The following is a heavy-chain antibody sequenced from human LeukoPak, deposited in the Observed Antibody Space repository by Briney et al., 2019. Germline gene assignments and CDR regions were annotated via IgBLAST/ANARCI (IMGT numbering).Heavy chain of an antibody. D-gene: IGHD4-23*01. Sequence: GGSLRLSCAASGSTFSDYYTSWIRQAPGKGREWVSYISSSGSTIYYAGSVKGRCTISRENAKNSLYLQMNSLRAEDTAVYYCARDAHDYGGRNDYWGQGTLVTVSS. J-gene: IGHJ4*02. CDR1: GSTFSDYY. V-gene: IGHV3-11*04. CDR3: ARDAHDYGGRNDY. CDR2: ISSSGSTI.